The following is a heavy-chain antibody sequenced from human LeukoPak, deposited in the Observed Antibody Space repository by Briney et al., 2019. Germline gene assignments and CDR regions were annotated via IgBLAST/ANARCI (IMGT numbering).Heavy chain of an antibody. J-gene: IGHJ1*01. CDR2: IYYSGST. CDR3: ASGEWIVGYFNH. CDR1: GGSISSGSYY. Sequence: SETLSLTCTVSGGSISSGSYYWSWIRQPPGKGLEYIGYIYYSGSTTYNPPFKSRATISVDTSKNQFSLRLKSVTAADTAVYYCASGEWIVGYFNHWGQGTLVTVSS. V-gene: IGHV4-61*01. D-gene: IGHD3-3*01.